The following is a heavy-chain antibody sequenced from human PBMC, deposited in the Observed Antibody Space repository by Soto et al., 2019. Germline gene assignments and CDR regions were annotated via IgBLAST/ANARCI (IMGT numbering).Heavy chain of an antibody. D-gene: IGHD3-10*01. Sequence: GGSVRLSCAASGFTFSSYGMHWVRQAPGKGLEWVAVISYDGSNKYYADSVKGRFTISRDNSKNTLYLQMNSLRPEDTAVYYCAKDGHYYASGSYYIDYWGQGTLVTVSS. CDR3: AKDGHYYASGSYYIDY. CDR1: GFTFSSYG. CDR2: ISYDGSNK. J-gene: IGHJ4*02. V-gene: IGHV3-30*18.